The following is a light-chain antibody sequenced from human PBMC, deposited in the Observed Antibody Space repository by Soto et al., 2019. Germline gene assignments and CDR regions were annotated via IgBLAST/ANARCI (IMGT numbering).Light chain of an antibody. CDR3: QHYNSYSWT. CDR1: QSISSW. Sequence: DIQMTQSPSTLSASVGDRVTITCRASQSISSWLAWYQQKPGKAPKLLIFDASSLESGVPSRCSGSGAETEFTINISGLEHDDFASYYCQHYNSYSWTFGQGTKVEIK. CDR2: DAS. V-gene: IGKV1-5*01. J-gene: IGKJ1*01.